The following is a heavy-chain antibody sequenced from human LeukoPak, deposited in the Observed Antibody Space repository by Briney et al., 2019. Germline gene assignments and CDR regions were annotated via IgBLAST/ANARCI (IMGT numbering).Heavy chain of an antibody. CDR1: GFTFSSYW. Sequence: PGGSLRLSCAASGFTFSSYWMSWVRQSPGKGLEWVANIKQDGGEIYYVDSVKGRFTIFRDNAKNALYLQMNNLRDDDTAVYYCARGVVIAPQTFDYWGQGTLVTVSS. CDR3: ARGVVIAPQTFDY. V-gene: IGHV3-7*04. D-gene: IGHD2-21*01. J-gene: IGHJ4*02. CDR2: IKQDGGEI.